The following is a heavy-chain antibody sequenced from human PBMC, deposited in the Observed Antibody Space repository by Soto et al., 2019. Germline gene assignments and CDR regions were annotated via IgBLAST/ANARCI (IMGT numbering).Heavy chain of an antibody. D-gene: IGHD2-15*01. CDR3: ARSPTTSPVVPAATWPPVTSYCSGGSCFTRYFDL. CDR2: IIPILGIA. CDR1: GGTFSSYT. V-gene: IGHV1-69*02. J-gene: IGHJ2*01. Sequence: SVKVSCKASGGTFSSYTISWVRQAPGQGLEWMGRIIPILGIANYAQKFQGRVTITADKSTSTAYMELSSLRSEDTAVYYCARSPTTSPVVPAATWPPVTSYCSGGSCFTRYFDLWGRGTLVTVSS.